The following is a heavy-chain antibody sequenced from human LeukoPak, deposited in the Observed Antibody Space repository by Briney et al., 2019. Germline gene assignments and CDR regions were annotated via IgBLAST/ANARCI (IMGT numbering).Heavy chain of an antibody. J-gene: IGHJ4*02. D-gene: IGHD2-2*01. CDR2: ISSSSSYI. CDR3: ARDEERDIVVVPAAADY. CDR1: GFTFSSYS. Sequence: GGSLRLPCAASGFTFSSYSMNWVRQAPGKGLEWVSSISSSSSYIYYADSVKGRFTISRDNAKNSLYLQMNSLRAEDTAVYYCARDEERDIVVVPAAADYWGQGTLVTVSS. V-gene: IGHV3-21*01.